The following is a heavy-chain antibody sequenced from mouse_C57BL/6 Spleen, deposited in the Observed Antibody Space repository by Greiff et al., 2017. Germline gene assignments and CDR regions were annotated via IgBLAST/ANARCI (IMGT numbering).Heavy chain of an antibody. D-gene: IGHD1-1*01. V-gene: IGHV8-8*01. CDR3: ARIAITTVVAPPYYYAMDY. J-gene: IGHJ4*01. CDR2: IWWDDDK. CDR1: GFSLSTFGMG. Sequence: QVQLKQSGPGILQPSQTLSLTCSFSGFSLSTFGMGVGWIRQPSGKGLEWLAHIWWDDDKYYNPALKSRLTISKDTSKNQVFLKIANVDTADTATYYCARIAITTVVAPPYYYAMDYWGQGTSVTVSS.